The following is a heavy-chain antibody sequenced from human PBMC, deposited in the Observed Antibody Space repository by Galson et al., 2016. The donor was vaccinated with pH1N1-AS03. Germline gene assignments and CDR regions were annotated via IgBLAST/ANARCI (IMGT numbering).Heavy chain of an antibody. CDR2: ISTYNGNT. CDR3: GGGTSGAFDI. V-gene: IGHV1-18*01. CDR1: DYTFG. Sequence: SVKVSCKASDYTFGIGWVRQAPGQGLEWMGWISTYNGNTKYAQKFQGRVTMTTDTSTSTAYMELRNLRSDDTAVYYCGGGTSGAFDIWGRGAAVTVSS. J-gene: IGHJ3*02. D-gene: IGHD1-1*01.